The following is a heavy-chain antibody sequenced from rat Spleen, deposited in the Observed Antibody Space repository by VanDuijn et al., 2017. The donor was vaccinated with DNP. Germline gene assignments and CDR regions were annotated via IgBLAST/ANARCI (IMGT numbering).Heavy chain of an antibody. Sequence: EVRLVESGGGLVQPGRSLKLSCAASGFTFSDYGMHWIRQAPTKGPEWVASISPSGGYTYYRDSVKGRFTISRDNAESTLYLQMKSLRSEDSATYYCARGNYPGINTFDYWGQGVKVTVSS. CDR3: ARGNYPGINTFDY. CDR1: GFTFSDYG. V-gene: IGHV5-19*01. CDR2: ISPSGGYT. J-gene: IGHJ2*01. D-gene: IGHD1-4*01.